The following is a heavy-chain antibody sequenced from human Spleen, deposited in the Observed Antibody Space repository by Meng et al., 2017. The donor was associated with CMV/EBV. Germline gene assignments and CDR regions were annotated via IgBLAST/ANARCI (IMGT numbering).Heavy chain of an antibody. D-gene: IGHD3/OR15-3a*01. V-gene: IGHV3-9*01. CDR2: ITWNSGRI. J-gene: IGHJ6*02. CDR1: GFSFDSYA. CDR3: AKGHDFPYYYYGMDI. Sequence: SLKISCAGSGFSFDSYAMHWIRQVPGKGLEWVSGITWNSGRIAYADSVKGRFTISRDNAENSVYLQMSSLRVEDTALYYCAKGHDFPYYYYGMDIWGQGTTVTVS.